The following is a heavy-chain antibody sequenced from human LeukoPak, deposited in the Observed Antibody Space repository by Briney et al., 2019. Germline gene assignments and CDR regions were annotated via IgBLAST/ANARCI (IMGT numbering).Heavy chain of an antibody. V-gene: IGHV4-59*12. CDR2: IYYSGST. CDR1: GGSISSYY. D-gene: IGHD5-12*01. Sequence: NPSETLSLTCTVSGGSISSYYWSWIRQPPGKGLEWIGYIYYSGSTNYNPSLKSRVTISVDTSKNQFSLKLNSVTAADTAVYYCARESSIVATIGRYWYFDLWGRGTLVTVSS. J-gene: IGHJ2*01. CDR3: ARESSIVATIGRYWYFDL.